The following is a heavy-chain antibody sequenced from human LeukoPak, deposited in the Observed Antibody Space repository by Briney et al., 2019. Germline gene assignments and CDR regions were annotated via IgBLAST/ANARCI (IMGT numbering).Heavy chain of an antibody. Sequence: GASVKVSCKASGYTFTSYGISWVRQAPGQGLEWMGWISAFNGNTNYAQKLQGRVTMTTDTSTSTAYMELRSLRSDDTAVYYCARDGPPGLDGSGTYAPLNYWGQGTLVTVSS. J-gene: IGHJ4*02. V-gene: IGHV1-18*01. CDR1: GYTFTSYG. D-gene: IGHD3-10*01. CDR2: ISAFNGNT. CDR3: ARDGPPGLDGSGTYAPLNY.